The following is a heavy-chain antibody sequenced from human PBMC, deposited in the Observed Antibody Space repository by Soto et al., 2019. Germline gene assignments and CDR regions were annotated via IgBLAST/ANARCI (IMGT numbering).Heavy chain of an antibody. CDR2: ISGSGGST. CDR1: GFTFSSYA. D-gene: IGHD3-10*01. J-gene: IGHJ4*02. V-gene: IGHV3-23*01. CDR3: ASGPGVKYYYGSGSYDY. Sequence: HPGGSLRLSCAASGFTFSSYAMSWVRQAPGKGLEWVSAISGSGGSTYYADSVKGRFTISRDNSKNTLYLQMNSLRAEDTAVYYCASGPGVKYYYGSGSYDYWGQGTLVTVSS.